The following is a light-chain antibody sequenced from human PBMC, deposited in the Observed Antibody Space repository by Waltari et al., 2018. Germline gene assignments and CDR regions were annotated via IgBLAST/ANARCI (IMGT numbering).Light chain of an antibody. CDR2: DAN. CDR3: CAYTGTLNV. V-gene: IGLV2-11*01. J-gene: IGLJ1*01. Sequence: QSALTQPRSVSGSPGQSVAISCTGTSSDVGAYNYVSWFQQHPGKAPKLMIYDANKRPSGVPDRFSGSKSGNTASLTISGLQADDEAYYYCCAYTGTLNVFGTGNKVTVL. CDR1: SSDVGAYNY.